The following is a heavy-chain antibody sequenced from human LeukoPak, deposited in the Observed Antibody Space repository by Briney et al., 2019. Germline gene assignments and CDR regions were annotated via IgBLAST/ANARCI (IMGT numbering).Heavy chain of an antibody. J-gene: IGHJ4*02. D-gene: IGHD6-19*01. V-gene: IGHV3-15*01. CDR3: TTSGPLAVARSRPLKKIFDY. CDR2: IKSKTDGGTT. CDR1: AFTFSNAW. Sequence: GGSLRLSCAASAFTFSNAWMSWVRQAPGKGLGWVGRIKSKTDGGTTDYAAPVKGRFTISRDDSKNTLYLQMNSLKTEDTAVYYCTTSGPLAVARSRPLKKIFDYWGQGTLVTVSS.